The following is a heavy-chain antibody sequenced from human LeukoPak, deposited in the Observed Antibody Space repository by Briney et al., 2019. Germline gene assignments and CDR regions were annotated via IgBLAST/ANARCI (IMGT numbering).Heavy chain of an antibody. CDR3: AKGGLPNWQWLALLDY. CDR1: GFSFGSYA. V-gene: IGHV3-23*01. J-gene: IGHJ4*02. D-gene: IGHD6-19*01. Sequence: PGGSLRLSCAASGFSFGSYAMGWTRQAPGQGLEWVSAISGSGSHANYAESVKGRFTISRDNSKNTLYLQMNSLRAEDTAVYYCAKGGLPNWQWLALLDYWGQGTLVTVSS. CDR2: ISGSGSHA.